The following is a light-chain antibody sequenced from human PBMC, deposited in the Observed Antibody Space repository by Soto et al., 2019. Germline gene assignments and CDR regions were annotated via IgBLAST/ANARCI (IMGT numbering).Light chain of an antibody. Sequence: IVMTQSPVTLSMSPGDRATLSCRASQNVATNVAWYQQKPGQAPRLLIYGAYIRANGVPARFSGSGSGTEFTLTIDSLQSEDFAVFYCHQATSGLRTFGRGTRVEV. J-gene: IGKJ1*01. V-gene: IGKV3-15*01. CDR2: GAY. CDR3: HQATSGLRT. CDR1: QNVATN.